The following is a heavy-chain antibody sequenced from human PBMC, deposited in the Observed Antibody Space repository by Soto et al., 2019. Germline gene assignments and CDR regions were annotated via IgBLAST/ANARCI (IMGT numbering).Heavy chain of an antibody. D-gene: IGHD6-19*01. V-gene: IGHV5-51*01. J-gene: IGHJ6*02. Sequence: GGSLKISCKASGYTFSVYWIGWVRQMPGKGLEWMGNIYPGDSDTSSNPSFDGRVTVSADKSSNTAYLQWSSLKASDTAMYYCARQYRSGWYTMDCYCYGMDGWGQGIPVTLCS. CDR3: ARQYRSGWYTMDCYCYGMDG. CDR2: IYPGDSDT. CDR1: GYTFSVYW.